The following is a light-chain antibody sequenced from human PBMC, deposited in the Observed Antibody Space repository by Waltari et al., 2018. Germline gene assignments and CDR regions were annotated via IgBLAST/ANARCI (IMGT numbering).Light chain of an antibody. J-gene: IGLJ3*02. CDR1: SNDFAAYNY. V-gene: IGLV2-11*01. CDR3: CSYTGTYTHWV. CDR2: DVS. Sequence: QSALTQPPSVSRSPGQSVTISCTGTSNDFAAYNYAPWHQQHPGKAPKLMIYDVSKRPSGVPDRFSASKSGNTASLTISGLQAEDEADYYCCSYTGTYTHWVFGGGTKLTVL.